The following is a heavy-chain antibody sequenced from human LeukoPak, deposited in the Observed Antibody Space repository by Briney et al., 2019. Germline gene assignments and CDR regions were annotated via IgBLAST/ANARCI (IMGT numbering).Heavy chain of an antibody. CDR1: GGSISSSSYY. D-gene: IGHD3-10*01. J-gene: IGHJ4*02. CDR2: IYYSGST. V-gene: IGHV4-39*07. Sequence: SETLSLTCTVSGGSISSSSYYWGWIRQPPGKGPEWIGSIYYSGSTNYNPSLKSRVTLSLDTSKNQFSLKLTSVTAADTAVYYCARWDYYGSGSRRLDYWGQGTLVTVSS. CDR3: ARWDYYGSGSRRLDY.